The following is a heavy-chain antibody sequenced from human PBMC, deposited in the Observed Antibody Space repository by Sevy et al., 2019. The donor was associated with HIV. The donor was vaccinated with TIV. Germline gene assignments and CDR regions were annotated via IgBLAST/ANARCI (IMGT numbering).Heavy chain of an antibody. CDR3: AKDRIEGARKLDY. D-gene: IGHD1-26*01. V-gene: IGHV3-23*01. CDR1: GFNISSAS. Sequence: GGSLRLSCGGSGFNISSASMNWVRQAAGKGLEWVSSISGTGGTTYYADSVKGRFTISRDNSKNTLYIQMNSLRAEDTAVYYCAKDRIEGARKLDYWGQGTLVTVSS. CDR2: ISGTGGTT. J-gene: IGHJ4*02.